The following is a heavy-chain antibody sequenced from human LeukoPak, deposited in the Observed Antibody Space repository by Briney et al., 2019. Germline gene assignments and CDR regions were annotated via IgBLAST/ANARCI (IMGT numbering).Heavy chain of an antibody. CDR1: GFSLSTSGMC. CDR3: ARIPPSSGYTRGYYYGMDV. CDR2: IDWDDDK. Sequence: SGPTLVNPTQTLTLTCTFSGFSLSTSGMCVSWIRQPPGKALEWLALIDWDDDKYYSTSLKTRLTISKDTSKNQVVLTMTNMDPVDTATYYCARIPPSSGYTRGYYYGMDVWGQGTTVTVSS. D-gene: IGHD3-22*01. V-gene: IGHV2-70*01. J-gene: IGHJ6*02.